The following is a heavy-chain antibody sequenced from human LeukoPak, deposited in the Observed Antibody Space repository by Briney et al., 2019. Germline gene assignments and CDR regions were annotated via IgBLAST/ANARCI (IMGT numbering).Heavy chain of an antibody. Sequence: GGSLRLSCAASGFTFSSYAMSWVRQAPGKALEWVSGISGSGGSTYYADSVKGRFTISRDNSKNTLYLQMNSLRAEDTAVYYCANYDSSGYYLLDYWGQGTLVTVSS. V-gene: IGHV3-23*01. D-gene: IGHD3-22*01. CDR1: GFTFSSYA. CDR3: ANYDSSGYYLLDY. J-gene: IGHJ4*02. CDR2: ISGSGGST.